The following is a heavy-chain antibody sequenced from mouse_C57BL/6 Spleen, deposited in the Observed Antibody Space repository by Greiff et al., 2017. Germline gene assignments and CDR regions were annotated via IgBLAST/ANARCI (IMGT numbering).Heavy chain of an antibody. CDR3: TRSYYSNSVFDY. J-gene: IGHJ2*01. Sequence: QVQLQQSGAELVRPGASVTLSCKASGYTFTDYEMHWVKQTPVHGLEWIGAIDPETGGTAYNQKFKGKAILTADKSSSTAYMELRSLTSEDSAGYYCTRSYYSNSVFDYWGKGTTLTVSS. V-gene: IGHV1-15*01. CDR2: IDPETGGT. D-gene: IGHD2-5*01. CDR1: GYTFTDYE.